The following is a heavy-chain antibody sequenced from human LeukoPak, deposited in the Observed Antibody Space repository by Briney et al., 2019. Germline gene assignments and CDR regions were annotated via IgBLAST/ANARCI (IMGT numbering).Heavy chain of an antibody. CDR1: GFTFSSYS. CDR2: ISSSSYI. V-gene: IGHV3-21*01. J-gene: IGHJ4*02. Sequence: LGGSLRPSCAASGFTFSSYSMNWVRQAPGKGLEWVSSISSSSYIYYADSVRGRFTISRDNAKNSLYLQMNSLRAEDTAVYYCARDPSQGDSWGQGTLVTVSS. CDR3: ARDPSQGDS.